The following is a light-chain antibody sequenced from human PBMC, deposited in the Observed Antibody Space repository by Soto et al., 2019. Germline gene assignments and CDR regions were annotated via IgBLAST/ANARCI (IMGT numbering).Light chain of an antibody. CDR2: RAS. CDR3: HQCGSSPPDT. J-gene: IGKJ3*01. Sequence: EIVLTQSPGTLSLSPGERATLSCRASQTISSSFLAWYQQKPGQAPRLLIYRASRRAPGIPDRFSGSGSWTDFTLTISRLEPEDFAVYYCHQCGSSPPDTFGPGTKVEIK. CDR1: QTISSSF. V-gene: IGKV3-20*01.